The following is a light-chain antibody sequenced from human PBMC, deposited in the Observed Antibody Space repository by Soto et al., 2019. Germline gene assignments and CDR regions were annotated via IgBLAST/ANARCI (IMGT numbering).Light chain of an antibody. V-gene: IGLV2-14*01. CDR1: SSDVGRYNT. Sequence: QSALTQPASVSGSPGQTITISCTGTSSDVGRYNTVSWYQHHPAKAPKLIIYEVTHRPAGISDRFSASKSGNTASLTISGLQAEDEADYYSNSLRVNHLYVFGSGTKVTVL. CDR2: EVT. J-gene: IGLJ1*01. CDR3: NSLRVNHLYV.